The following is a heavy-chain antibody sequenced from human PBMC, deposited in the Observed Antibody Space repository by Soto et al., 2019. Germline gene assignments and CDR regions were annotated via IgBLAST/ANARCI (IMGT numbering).Heavy chain of an antibody. V-gene: IGHV3-48*02. J-gene: IGHJ4*02. CDR2: INSDSTTT. Sequence: DVHLVESGGGLVQPGGSLRLSCAVSGFPFSTYAMHWVRQAPGKGLEWISYINSDSTTTFHADSVKGRFTVSRDNAKNSLSLQMSSLRHEDTAVYYCARDLSHWGQGTLVTVSS. CDR3: ARDLSH. CDR1: GFPFSTYA.